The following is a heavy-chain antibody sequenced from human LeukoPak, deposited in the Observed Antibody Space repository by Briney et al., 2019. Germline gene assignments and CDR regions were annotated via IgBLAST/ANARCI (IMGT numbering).Heavy chain of an antibody. J-gene: IGHJ4*02. CDR1: GFTFSSYA. D-gene: IGHD5-18*01. CDR2: ISYDGSNK. CDR3: ARGKTDTAMVVDY. V-gene: IGHV3-30-3*01. Sequence: PGRSLRLSCAASGFTFSSYAMHWVRQAPGKGLEGVAVISYDGSNKYYADSVKGRFTISRDNSKNTLYLQMNSLRAEDTAVYYCARGKTDTAMVVDYWGQGTLVTVSS.